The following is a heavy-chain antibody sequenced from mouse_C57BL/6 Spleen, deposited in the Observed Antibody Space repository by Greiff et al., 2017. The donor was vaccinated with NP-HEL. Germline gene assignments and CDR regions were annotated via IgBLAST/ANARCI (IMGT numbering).Heavy chain of an antibody. CDR2: IDPNSGGT. CDR1: GYTFTSSW. J-gene: IGHJ3*01. CDR3: AIPHYYGSSPAWFAY. D-gene: IGHD1-1*01. V-gene: IGHV1-72*01. Sequence: QVQLQQPGAELVKPGASVKLSCKASGYTFTSSWMHWVKQRPGRGLEWIGRIDPNSGGTKYNEKFKSKATLTVDKPSSTAYMQISRLTSEDSAVYYLAIPHYYGSSPAWFAYWGQGTLVTVSA.